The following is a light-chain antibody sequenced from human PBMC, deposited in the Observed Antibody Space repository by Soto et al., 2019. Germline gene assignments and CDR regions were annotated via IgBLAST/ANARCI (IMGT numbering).Light chain of an antibody. J-gene: IGLJ2*01. CDR3: AAWDDSLNGVV. CDR1: SANVGSNP. CDR2: SND. V-gene: IGLV1-44*01. Sequence: QSVLTQPPSASGTPGQRVTISCSGSSANVGSNPVNWYQQFPGTAPKLLICSNDQRPSGVPDRFSGSKSGTSASLAIRGLQSEDEAEYYCAAWDDSLNGVVFGGGTKLTVL.